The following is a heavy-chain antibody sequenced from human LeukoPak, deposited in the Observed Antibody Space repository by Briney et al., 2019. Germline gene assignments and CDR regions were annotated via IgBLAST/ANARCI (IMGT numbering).Heavy chain of an antibody. J-gene: IGHJ4*02. V-gene: IGHV3-30*03. CDR3: AREENTPYYYGSGSLDY. D-gene: IGHD3-10*01. CDR2: ISYDGSNK. Sequence: PGGSLRLSCAASGFTFSSYGMHWVRQAPGKGLEWVAVISYDGSNKYYADSVKGRFTISRDNSKNTLYLQMNSLRAEDTAVYYCAREENTPYYYGSGSLDYWGQGTLVTVSS. CDR1: GFTFSSYG.